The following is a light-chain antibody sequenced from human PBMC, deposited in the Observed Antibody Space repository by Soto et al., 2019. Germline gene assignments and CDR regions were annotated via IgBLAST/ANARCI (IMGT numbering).Light chain of an antibody. J-gene: IGKJ1*01. Sequence: DLQMTQSPSSLSASVGDRVTITCRASQGISNYLAWYQQKPGKVPKLLIYAASTLQSGVPSRFSGIGSGTDFTLTISSLQPEDVATYYCQKYNSAPRTFGQGTKVEIK. CDR1: QGISNY. CDR2: AAS. CDR3: QKYNSAPRT. V-gene: IGKV1-27*01.